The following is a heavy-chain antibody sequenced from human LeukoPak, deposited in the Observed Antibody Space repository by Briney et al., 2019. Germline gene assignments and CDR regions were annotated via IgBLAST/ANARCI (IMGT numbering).Heavy chain of an antibody. V-gene: IGHV4-34*01. CDR2: INHSGST. Sequence: PSETLSLTCAVYGGSFSGYYWSWIRQPPGKGLEWIGEINHSGSTNYNPSLKSRATISVDTSKNQFSLKLSSVTAADTAVYYCARGTRGDSSGYYYYYYYYMDVWGKGTTVTVSS. J-gene: IGHJ6*03. CDR1: GGSFSGYY. CDR3: ARGTRGDSSGYYYYYYYYMDV. D-gene: IGHD3-22*01.